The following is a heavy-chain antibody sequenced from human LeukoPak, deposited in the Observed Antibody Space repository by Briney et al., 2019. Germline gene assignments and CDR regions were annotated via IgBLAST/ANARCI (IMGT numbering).Heavy chain of an antibody. V-gene: IGHV1-2*02. CDR2: INPNSGGT. D-gene: IGHD3-3*01. CDR1: GYTFTGYY. J-gene: IGHJ4*02. Sequence: ASVKVSCKASGYTFTGYYIHWVRQAPGQGLEWMGWINPNSGGTNYAQNFQGRVTMTRDTSISTAYMELSRLRSDDTAVYYCARDLYNFWRGIGCYWGQGTLVTASS. CDR3: ARDLYNFWRGIGCY.